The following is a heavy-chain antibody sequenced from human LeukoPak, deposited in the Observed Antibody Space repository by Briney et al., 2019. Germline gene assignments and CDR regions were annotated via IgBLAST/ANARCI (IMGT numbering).Heavy chain of an antibody. CDR1: GGSITSYY. V-gene: IGHV4-59*01. D-gene: IGHD1-14*01. CDR2: IYYSGST. CDR3: ARGGEPYYFDY. J-gene: IGHJ4*02. Sequence: SETLSLTCTVSGGSITSYYWSWIRQPPGKGLEWIGYIYYSGSTNYNPSLKSRVTISVDTSKNQFSLKLSSVTAADTAVYYCARGGEPYYFDYWGQGTPVTVSS.